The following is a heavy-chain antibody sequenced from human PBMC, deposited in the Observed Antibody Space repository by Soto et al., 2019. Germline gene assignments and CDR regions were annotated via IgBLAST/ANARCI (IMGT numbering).Heavy chain of an antibody. D-gene: IGHD6-19*01. V-gene: IGHV4-31*03. CDR2: IYYSGST. CDR1: GGSISSGGYY. Sequence: QVQLQESGPGLVKPSQTLSLTCTVSGGSISSGGYYWSWIRQHPGKGLEWIGYIYYSGSTYYNPPLKSRVTISXXTXKXPFSLKLSSVTAADTAVYYCAREASVAGYYYYGMDVWGQGTTVTVSS. J-gene: IGHJ6*02. CDR3: AREASVAGYYYYGMDV.